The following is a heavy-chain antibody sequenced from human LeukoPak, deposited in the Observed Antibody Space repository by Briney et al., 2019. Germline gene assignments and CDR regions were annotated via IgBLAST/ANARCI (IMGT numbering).Heavy chain of an antibody. Sequence: ASVKVSCKSSGFTFTDYYIHWVRQAPGQGLEWMGYIGPHSSATSSPQEFQGRVTMTRDTSMSTAYMELTRLTSDDTAVYYCAREGNGLLSKDFVYWGQGTLVTVSS. CDR2: IGPHSSAT. D-gene: IGHD2/OR15-2a*01. CDR3: AREGNGLLSKDFVY. CDR1: GFTFTDYY. V-gene: IGHV1-2*02. J-gene: IGHJ4*02.